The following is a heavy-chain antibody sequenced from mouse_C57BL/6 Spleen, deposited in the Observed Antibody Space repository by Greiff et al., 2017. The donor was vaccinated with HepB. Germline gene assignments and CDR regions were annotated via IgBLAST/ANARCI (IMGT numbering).Heavy chain of an antibody. CDR2: INPNNGGT. J-gene: IGHJ3*01. Sequence: FQLQQSGPELVKPGASVKIPCKASGYTFTDYNMDWVKQSHGKSLEWIGDINPNNGGTIYNQKFKGKATLTVDKSSSTAYMELRSLTSEDTAVYYCARAPDGYYQAWFAYWGQGTLVTVSA. V-gene: IGHV1-18*01. D-gene: IGHD2-3*01. CDR1: GYTFTDYN. CDR3: ARAPDGYYQAWFAY.